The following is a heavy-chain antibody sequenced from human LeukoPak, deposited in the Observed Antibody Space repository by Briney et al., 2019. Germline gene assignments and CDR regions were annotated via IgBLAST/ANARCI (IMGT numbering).Heavy chain of an antibody. J-gene: IGHJ4*02. Sequence: SQTLSLTCTVSGGSISSGGYYWSWLRQPPGKGLEWIGYIYHSGSTYYNPSLKSRVTISVDRSKNQFSLKLSSVTAADTAVYYCARDFSGDGYNLSGYWGQGTLVTVSS. CDR1: GGSISSGGYY. D-gene: IGHD5-24*01. V-gene: IGHV4-30-2*01. CDR3: ARDFSGDGYNLSGY. CDR2: IYHSGST.